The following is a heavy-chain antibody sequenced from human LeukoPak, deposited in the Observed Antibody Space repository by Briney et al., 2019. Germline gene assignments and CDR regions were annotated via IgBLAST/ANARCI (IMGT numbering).Heavy chain of an antibody. V-gene: IGHV3-53*01. CDR1: GFTVSSNY. D-gene: IGHD5-12*01. CDR2: IYSDGSGGGT. J-gene: IGHJ3*02. CDR3: ARVIVATNAFDAFDI. Sequence: GGSLRLSCAASGFTVSSNYMSWVRQAPGKGLEWVSIIYSDGSGGGTYYADSVKGRFTISRDNSKNTLYLQMNSLRADDTAVYNCARVIVATNAFDAFDIWGQGTLVTVSS.